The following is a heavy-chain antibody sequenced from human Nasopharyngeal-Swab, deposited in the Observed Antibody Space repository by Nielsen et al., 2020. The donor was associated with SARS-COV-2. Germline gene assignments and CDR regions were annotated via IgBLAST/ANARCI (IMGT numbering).Heavy chain of an antibody. Sequence: SETLSLTCGVYGGSFSANYWGWIRQPPGKGLEWIAEINHSGSTNYNPSLKSRVTLSVDTSMNQFSLELSSVTAADTAVYYCARGLSGIVPAPILGLGPYYYYYYMDVWGKGTTVTVSS. D-gene: IGHD2-2*01. CDR1: GGSFSANY. V-gene: IGHV4-34*01. CDR2: INHSGST. CDR3: ARGLSGIVPAPILGLGPYYYYYYMDV. J-gene: IGHJ6*03.